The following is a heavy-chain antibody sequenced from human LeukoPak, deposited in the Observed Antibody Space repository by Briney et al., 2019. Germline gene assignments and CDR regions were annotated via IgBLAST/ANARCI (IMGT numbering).Heavy chain of an antibody. V-gene: IGHV3-23*01. CDR2: ISGSGGST. CDR1: GFTFSSYA. CDR3: ARARPWDSSRSYYFGMDV. D-gene: IGHD3-22*01. Sequence: GGSLRLSCAASGFTFSSYAMSWVRQAPGKGLEWVSAISGSGGSTYYADSVRGRSSISRDSSKNTVYLQMNSLRDEDTAVYYCARARPWDSSRSYYFGMDVWGHGTTVTVSS. J-gene: IGHJ6*02.